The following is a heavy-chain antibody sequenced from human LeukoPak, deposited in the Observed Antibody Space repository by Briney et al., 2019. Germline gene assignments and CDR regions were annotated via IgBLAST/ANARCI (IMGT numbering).Heavy chain of an antibody. V-gene: IGHV1-69*13. CDR1: GYTFTSYG. J-gene: IGHJ4*02. CDR2: IIPIFGTA. D-gene: IGHD6-19*01. CDR3: ARDVVAGNFDY. Sequence: GASVKVSCKASGYTFTSYGISWVRQAPGQGLEWMGGIIPIFGTANYAQKFQGRVTITADESTSTAYMELSSLRSEDTAVYYCARDVVAGNFDYWGQGTLVTVSS.